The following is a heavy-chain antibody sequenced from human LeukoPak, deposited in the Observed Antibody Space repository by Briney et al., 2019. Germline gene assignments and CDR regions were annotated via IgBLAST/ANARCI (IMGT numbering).Heavy chain of an antibody. CDR3: AATFIAVAGTNYYYYGMDV. J-gene: IGHJ6*02. CDR1: GYSFTSYW. Sequence: GESLKISCKGSGYSFTSYWISWVRQMPGKGLEWVGRIDPSDSYTNYSPSFQGHVTISADKSISTAYLQWSSLKASDTAMYYCAATFIAVAGTNYYYYGMDVWGQGTTVTVSS. CDR2: IDPSDSYT. V-gene: IGHV5-10-1*01. D-gene: IGHD6-19*01.